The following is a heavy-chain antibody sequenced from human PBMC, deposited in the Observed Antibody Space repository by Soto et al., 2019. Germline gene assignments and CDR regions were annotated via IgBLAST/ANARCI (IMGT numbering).Heavy chain of an antibody. J-gene: IGHJ5*02. V-gene: IGHV4-38-2*01. CDR2: IHHSGST. CDR1: GCSISGGYY. CDR3: ERVIQLLPYGWFDP. D-gene: IGHD5-18*01. Sequence: LSETLAPTCAVSGCSISGGYYWGWIREPHGKGIEWIGSIHHSGSTYYNPSLQSRVTISVDTSKNQFSLKLSSATAADTAVHYCERVIQLLPYGWFDPWGQGTLVTVS.